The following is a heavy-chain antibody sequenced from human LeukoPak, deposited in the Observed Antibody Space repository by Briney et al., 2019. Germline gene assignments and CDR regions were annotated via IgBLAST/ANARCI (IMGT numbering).Heavy chain of an antibody. Sequence: SVKVSCKASGGTFSSYAISWVRQAPGQGLEWMGGIIPIFGTANYAQKFQGRVTITTDESTSTAYMELSSLRSEDTAVYYCARGYDFWSGHSSLFDYWGQGTLVTVSS. CDR3: ARGYDFWSGHSSLFDY. D-gene: IGHD3-3*01. CDR2: IIPIFGTA. V-gene: IGHV1-69*05. CDR1: GGTFSSYA. J-gene: IGHJ4*02.